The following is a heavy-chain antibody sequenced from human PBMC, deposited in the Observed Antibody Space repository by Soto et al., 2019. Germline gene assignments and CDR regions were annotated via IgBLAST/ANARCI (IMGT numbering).Heavy chain of an antibody. V-gene: IGHV3-30-3*01. Sequence: PGGSLRLSCAASGFTFSSYAMHWVRQAPGKGLEWVAVISYDGSNKYYADSVKGRFTISRDNSKNTLYLQMNSLRAEDTAVYYCARDRGYCSGGSCPHYYYYGMDVWGQGTTVTVSS. CDR3: ARDRGYCSGGSCPHYYYYGMDV. J-gene: IGHJ6*02. CDR1: GFTFSSYA. CDR2: ISYDGSNK. D-gene: IGHD2-15*01.